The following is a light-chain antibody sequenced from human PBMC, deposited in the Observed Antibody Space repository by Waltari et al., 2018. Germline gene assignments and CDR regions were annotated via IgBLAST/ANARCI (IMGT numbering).Light chain of an antibody. J-gene: IGKJ2*01. CDR3: QQYSSFST. Sequence: DIQMTQSPSTLSASVGDRVTSSCQASQSVGTWLAWYQQKPGKAPKLLIYMASSLESGVPSRFSGSGSGTEFTLTISGLQPDDFATYSCQQYSSFSTFGQGTKV. CDR2: MAS. V-gene: IGKV1-5*03. CDR1: QSVGTW.